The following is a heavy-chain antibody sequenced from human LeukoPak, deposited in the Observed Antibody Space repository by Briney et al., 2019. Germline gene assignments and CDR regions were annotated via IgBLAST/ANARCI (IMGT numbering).Heavy chain of an antibody. V-gene: IGHV3-53*01. CDR1: GFTITSNY. CDR3: ARAVASGWYGAFDV. D-gene: IGHD6-19*01. CDR2: IYSGGTI. J-gene: IGHJ3*01. Sequence: PGGSLRLSCVASGFTITSNYMSWVRQAPGKGLEWGSVIYSGGTIFYADSVQGRFTISRDSSKNTLFLQMSSLRAEDTAVYYCARAVASGWYGAFDVWGQGTMLTVSS.